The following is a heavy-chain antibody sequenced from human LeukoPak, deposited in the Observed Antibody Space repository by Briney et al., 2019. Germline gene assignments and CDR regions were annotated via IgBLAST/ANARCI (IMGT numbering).Heavy chain of an antibody. CDR2: IYYSGST. V-gene: IGHV4-39*01. Sequence: SETLSLTCTVSGGXISSSSYYWGWIRQPPGKRLEWIGSIYYSGSTYYNPSLKSRVTISVDTSKNQFSLKLSSVTAADTAVYYCASFAYSSGWYAVDYWGQGTLVTVSS. D-gene: IGHD6-19*01. CDR1: GGXISSSSYY. J-gene: IGHJ4*02. CDR3: ASFAYSSGWYAVDY.